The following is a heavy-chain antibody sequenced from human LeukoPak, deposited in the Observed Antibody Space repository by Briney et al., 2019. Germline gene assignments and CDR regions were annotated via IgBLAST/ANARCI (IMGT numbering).Heavy chain of an antibody. J-gene: IGHJ3*02. D-gene: IGHD6-19*01. CDR3: ARSGSGYAFDI. Sequence: ASVKVSCEASGYTFTSYAMHWVRQAPGQRLEWMGWINAGNGNTKYSQKFQGRVTITRDTSASTAYMELSSLRSEDTAVYYCARSGSGYAFDIWGQGTMVTVSS. V-gene: IGHV1-3*01. CDR2: INAGNGNT. CDR1: GYTFTSYA.